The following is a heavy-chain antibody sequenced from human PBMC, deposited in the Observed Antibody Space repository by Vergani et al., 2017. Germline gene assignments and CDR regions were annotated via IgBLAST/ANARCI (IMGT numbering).Heavy chain of an antibody. CDR3: ARAPSSLLYRAGYFQH. D-gene: IGHD2-2*02. J-gene: IGHJ1*01. Sequence: QVQLVESGGGVVQPGRSLRLSCAASGFTFSSYAMLWVRQAPGKGLEWVAVISYDGSNKYYADSVKGRFTISRDNSKNTLYLQMNSLRAEDTAVYYCARAPSSLLYRAGYFQHWGQGTLVTVSS. CDR1: GFTFSSYA. CDR2: ISYDGSNK. V-gene: IGHV3-30-3*01.